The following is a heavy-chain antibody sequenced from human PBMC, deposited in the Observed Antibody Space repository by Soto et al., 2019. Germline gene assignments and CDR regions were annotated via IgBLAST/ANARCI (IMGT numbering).Heavy chain of an antibody. CDR1: GGSISSYY. D-gene: IGHD6-19*01. CDR3: ARGFSGWYYFDY. J-gene: IGHJ4*02. Sequence: SETLSLTGTVSGGSISSYYWSWIRQPPGKGLEWIGYIYYSGSTDYDPSLKSRVTISVDTSKNQFSLKLSSVTAADTAVYYCARGFSGWYYFDYWGQGTLVTVSS. CDR2: IYYSGST. V-gene: IGHV4-59*01.